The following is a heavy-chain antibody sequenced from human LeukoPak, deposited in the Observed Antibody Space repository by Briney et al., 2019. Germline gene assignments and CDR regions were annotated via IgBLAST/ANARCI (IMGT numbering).Heavy chain of an antibody. CDR3: VRDGGVSGYDLLDY. CDR2: INQDGSEE. Sequence: GGSLRLSCAASGFTFSNYWMTWVRQALGKGLEWVAHINQDGSEEHYMDSVKARFTISRDNAKNSLSLQMNSLRAEDTAVYYCVRDGGVSGYDLLDYWGQGTLVTVSS. V-gene: IGHV3-7*01. CDR1: GFTFSNYW. D-gene: IGHD5-12*01. J-gene: IGHJ4*02.